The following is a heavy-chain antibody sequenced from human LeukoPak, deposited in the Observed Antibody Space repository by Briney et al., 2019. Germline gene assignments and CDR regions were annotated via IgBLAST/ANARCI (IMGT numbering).Heavy chain of an antibody. CDR3: ARSSYSSSSSV. J-gene: IGHJ3*01. CDR1: GFTFGGFG. D-gene: IGHD6-6*01. Sequence: GGSLRLSCAVSGFTFGGFGRSCSRQAPGKGREWVASINSDGSEGYYADVVKGRFTISRDNAKNSLYLQINSLRAEDTAVYYCARSSYSSSSSVWGQGTIVTVSS. CDR2: INSDGSEG. V-gene: IGHV3-7*03.